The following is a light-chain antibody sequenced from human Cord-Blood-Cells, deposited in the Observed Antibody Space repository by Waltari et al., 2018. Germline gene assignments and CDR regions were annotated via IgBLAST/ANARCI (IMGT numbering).Light chain of an antibody. Sequence: EIVLPQSPGTLSLSPGESATLSCRASQSVSSSYLAWYQQNPGQAPRLLIYGASSRATDIPDRCSSRRSGTDFTLTISRLEAEDVAVYYCQQYGSSPTFGQGTKVEIK. V-gene: IGKV3-20*01. CDR2: GAS. CDR3: QQYGSSPT. CDR1: QSVSSSY. J-gene: IGKJ1*01.